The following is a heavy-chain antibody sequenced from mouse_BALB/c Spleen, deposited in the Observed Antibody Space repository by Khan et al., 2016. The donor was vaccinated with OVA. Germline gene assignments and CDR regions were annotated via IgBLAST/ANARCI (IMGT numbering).Heavy chain of an antibody. V-gene: IGHV3-2*02. Sequence: EVELVESGPGLVKPSQSLSLTCTVTGYSITSNYAWNWIRQFPGNKLEWMGYISYSGLTSYNPSLKSRISITRDTSKNQFFLQLNSVTTEDTATYYGARGNYYGYTMDYWGQGTSVTVSS. J-gene: IGHJ4*01. CDR3: ARGNYYGYTMDY. D-gene: IGHD1-1*01. CDR2: ISYSGLT. CDR1: GYSITSNYA.